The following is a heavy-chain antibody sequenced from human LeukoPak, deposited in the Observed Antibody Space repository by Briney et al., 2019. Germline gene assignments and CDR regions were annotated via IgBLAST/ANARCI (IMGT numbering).Heavy chain of an antibody. CDR2: ISWNGGST. CDR1: GFTFDDYA. CDR3: AELGITMIGGV. V-gene: IGHV3-43D*03. Sequence: GGSLRLSCAASGFTFDDYAMHWVRQPPGKGLEWVSLISWNGGSTDYGDSVKGRFTISRDNSKNSLYLQMNSLRAEDTAVYYCAELGITMIGGVWGKGTTVTISS. D-gene: IGHD3-10*02. J-gene: IGHJ6*04.